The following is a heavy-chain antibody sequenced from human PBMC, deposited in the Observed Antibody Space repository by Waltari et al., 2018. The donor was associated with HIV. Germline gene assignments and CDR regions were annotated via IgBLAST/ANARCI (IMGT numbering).Heavy chain of an antibody. J-gene: IGHJ4*02. D-gene: IGHD5-12*01. V-gene: IGHV3-21*01. Sequence: DVQLVESGGGLVMPGGALRPSCAAAGFTFGGSIMTWVRQAPGKGLEGVASIASSSPTYIYYADSVRGRFTISRDNAKNSLYLQMNNLRAEDTAVYYCAGEMATVYVDYWGQGTLVTVSS. CDR3: AGEMATVYVDY. CDR2: IASSSPTYI. CDR1: GFTFGGSI.